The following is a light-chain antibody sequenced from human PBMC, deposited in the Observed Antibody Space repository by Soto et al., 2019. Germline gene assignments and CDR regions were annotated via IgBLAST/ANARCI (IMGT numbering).Light chain of an antibody. CDR3: QQRTNWPPLS. V-gene: IGKV3-11*01. Sequence: EIVLTQSPATLSLSPGERATLSCWATQSVSIYLAWYQQKPGQAPRLLIYDTSHRATGIPARFSGSGSGTDFTLTISSLEPEDFAVYYCQQRTNWPPLSFGGGTRVEIK. CDR1: QSVSIY. J-gene: IGKJ4*01. CDR2: DTS.